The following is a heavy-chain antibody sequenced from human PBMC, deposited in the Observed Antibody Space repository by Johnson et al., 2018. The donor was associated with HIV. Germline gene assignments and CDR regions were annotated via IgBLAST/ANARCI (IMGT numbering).Heavy chain of an antibody. CDR1: GFSVSDNY. V-gene: IGHV3-66*01. CDR3: ASVRRGAFDM. D-gene: IGHD2-8*01. CDR2: TYSGGTT. J-gene: IGHJ3*02. Sequence: VQLVESGGGLVQPGGSLRLSCAASGFSVSDNYVSWVRQAPGKGLEWVSVTYSGGTTFNADSVKVRFTISRDNARNTLYLQMSSLRVEDTAVYYCASVRRGAFDMWGQGTVVTVSS.